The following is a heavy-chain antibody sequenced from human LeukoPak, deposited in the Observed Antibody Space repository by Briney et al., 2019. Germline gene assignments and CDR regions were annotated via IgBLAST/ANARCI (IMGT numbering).Heavy chain of an antibody. Sequence: GGSLRLSCAASGFTFSSYLMSWVRQAPGKGLEWVSAISGSGGSTYYADSVKGRFTISRDNSKNTLYLQMNSLRAEDTAVYYCAKHTIFGVVIPSRYGMGVWGQGTTVTVSS. CDR3: AKHTIFGVVIPSRYGMGV. D-gene: IGHD3-3*01. CDR2: ISGSGGST. CDR1: GFTFSSYL. V-gene: IGHV3-23*01. J-gene: IGHJ6*02.